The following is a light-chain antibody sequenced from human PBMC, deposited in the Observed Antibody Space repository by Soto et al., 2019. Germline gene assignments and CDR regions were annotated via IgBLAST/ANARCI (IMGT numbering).Light chain of an antibody. CDR1: QDIRNY. CDR3: QKYDTTSLT. CDR2: TAS. J-gene: IGKJ4*01. Sequence: DIEMTQSPSSLSAFVGDRVTITCRASQDIRNYLVWYQQKPGKVPKLLIDTASTLQSGVPIRFSGSGSGTDFTLTISSLQTEDVATYYCQKYDTTSLTFGGGSKVEI. V-gene: IGKV1-27*01.